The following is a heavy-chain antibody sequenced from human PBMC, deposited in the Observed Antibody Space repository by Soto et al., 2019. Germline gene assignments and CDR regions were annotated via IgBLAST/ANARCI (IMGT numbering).Heavy chain of an antibody. Sequence: PGGSLRLSCAASGFTFSSYAMHWVRQAPGKGLEWVAVISYDGSNKYYAYSVKGRFTISRDNSKNTLYLQMNSLRAEDTVVYYFARDHGSGSYYPYYYYYGMDVWGQGTTVTVSS. J-gene: IGHJ6*02. CDR3: ARDHGSGSYYPYYYYYGMDV. CDR1: GFTFSSYA. CDR2: ISYDGSNK. V-gene: IGHV3-30-3*01. D-gene: IGHD3-10*01.